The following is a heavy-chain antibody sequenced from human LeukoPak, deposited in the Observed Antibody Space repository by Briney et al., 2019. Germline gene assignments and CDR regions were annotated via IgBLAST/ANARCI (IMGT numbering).Heavy chain of an antibody. V-gene: IGHV3-23*01. J-gene: IGHJ4*02. CDR3: ARGWEGYFDY. Sequence: GGSLRLSCAASGFTFTNYAMSWVRQAPGKGLEWVSAISGSGAGTYYADSVKGRFTISRDNSKNTLYLQMDSLRAEDTAVYYCARGWEGYFDYWGQGTLVTVSS. CDR1: GFTFTNYA. D-gene: IGHD6-19*01. CDR2: ISGSGAGT.